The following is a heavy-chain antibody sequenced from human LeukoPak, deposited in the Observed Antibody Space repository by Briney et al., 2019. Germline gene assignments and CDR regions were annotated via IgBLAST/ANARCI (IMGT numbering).Heavy chain of an antibody. CDR2: IFYSGST. CDR1: SGSISTGNYY. J-gene: IGHJ4*02. Sequence: PSETLSLTCTVSSGSISTGNYYWGWVRQPPGKALEWIGNIFYSGSTYYSPSLKSRVTISLDTSRNQFSLKLNSVTAADTAVYYCAGSAYGDYDANQFDYWGQGTLVTVSS. CDR3: AGSAYGDYDANQFDY. D-gene: IGHD4-17*01. V-gene: IGHV4-39*07.